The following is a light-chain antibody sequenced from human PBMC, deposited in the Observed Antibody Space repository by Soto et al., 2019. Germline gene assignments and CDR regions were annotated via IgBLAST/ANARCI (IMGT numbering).Light chain of an antibody. CDR3: QQYNDWPLT. CDR1: QSVSSSY. J-gene: IGKJ4*01. V-gene: IGKV3-20*01. CDR2: GAS. Sequence: EILFTQSPGTLSLSPGERAILSYRASQSVSSSYLAWYQQKPGQAPRLLIYGASTRHTGIPARFSGSGSGTEFTLTIIRLQSEDSEVYYCQQYNDWPLTFGGGTKVDIK.